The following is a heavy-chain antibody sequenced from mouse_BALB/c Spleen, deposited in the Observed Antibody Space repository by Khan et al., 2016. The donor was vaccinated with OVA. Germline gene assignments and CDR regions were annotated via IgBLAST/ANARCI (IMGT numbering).Heavy chain of an antibody. V-gene: IGHV1-20*02. CDR3: ARIYGSDFDY. Sequence: VQLQQSGPELVKPGASVKISCKASGYSFTGYFMNWVMQSHGKSLEWIGRINPHIGETFYNQKFKGKATLTVDESSSTAYMELRSLASEDSAVYYCARIYGSDFDYWGQGTPLTVSS. D-gene: IGHD1-1*01. CDR1: GYSFTGYF. J-gene: IGHJ2*01. CDR2: INPHIGET.